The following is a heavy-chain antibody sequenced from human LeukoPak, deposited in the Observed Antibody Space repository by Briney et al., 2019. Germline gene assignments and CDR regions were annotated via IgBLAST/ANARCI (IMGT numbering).Heavy chain of an antibody. D-gene: IGHD6-13*01. CDR1: GFTFSSYA. CDR3: AKVLRSSSWSGETLGGD. V-gene: IGHV3-23*01. Sequence: GGSLRLSCAASGFTFSSYAMSWVRRAPGKGLEWVSAISGSGSGGITYYADSVKGRFTISRDNSKNTLYLQMNSLRAEDTAVYYCAKVLRSSSWSGETLGGDWGQGTLVTVSS. CDR2: ISGSGSGGIT. J-gene: IGHJ4*02.